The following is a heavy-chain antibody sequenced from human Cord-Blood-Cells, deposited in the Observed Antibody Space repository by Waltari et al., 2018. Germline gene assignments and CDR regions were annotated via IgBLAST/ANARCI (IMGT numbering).Heavy chain of an antibody. J-gene: IGHJ5*02. CDR1: GGSISSYY. D-gene: IGHD5-18*01. CDR2: IYYSGST. CDR3: AENTAMVGWFDP. V-gene: IGHV4-59*01. Sequence: QVQLQESGPGLVKPSETLSLTCTVSGGSISSYYWSWIRQPPGKGLEWIGYIYYSGSTNYNPSLKRRVTISVDTSKNQFSLKLSSVTAADTAVYYCAENTAMVGWFDPWGQGTLVTVSS.